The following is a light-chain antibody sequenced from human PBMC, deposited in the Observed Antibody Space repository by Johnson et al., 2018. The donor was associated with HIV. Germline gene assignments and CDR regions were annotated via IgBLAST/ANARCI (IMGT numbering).Light chain of an antibody. J-gene: IGLJ1*01. CDR2: DNN. Sequence: QSVLTQPPSVSAAPGQKVTISCSGSSSNIVNNYVSWYQQVPGTAPKLLIYDNNKRPSGIPDRFSGSKSGTSATLGITGLQTGDEADYYCGTWDSSLGAWVVGTGTKVTVL. V-gene: IGLV1-51*01. CDR3: GTWDSSLGAWV. CDR1: SSNIVNNY.